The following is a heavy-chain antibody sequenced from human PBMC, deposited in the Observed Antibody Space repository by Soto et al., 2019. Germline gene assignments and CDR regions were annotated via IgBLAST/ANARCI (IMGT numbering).Heavy chain of an antibody. CDR3: STIAVSGKMSGDY. CDR1: GSTFNNAW. V-gene: IGHV3-15*01. D-gene: IGHD6-19*01. CDR2: IKGKTDGRTT. J-gene: IGHJ4*02. Sequence: EVQLVESGGGLVKPGGSLRLSCAASGSTFNNAWMSWVRQAPGKGLEWVGRIKGKTDGRTTDYAAPVKGRFTISRDDSKDTLYLQMNSLITEDRAVYYCSTIAVSGKMSGDYWGQGTLVTVSS.